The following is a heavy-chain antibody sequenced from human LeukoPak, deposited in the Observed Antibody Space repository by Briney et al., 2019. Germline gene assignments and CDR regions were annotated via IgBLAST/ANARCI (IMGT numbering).Heavy chain of an antibody. D-gene: IGHD2-2*01. Sequence: SETLSLTCTVSGGSISSYYRSWIRQPAGKGLEWIGRIYTSGSTNYNPSLKSRVTISVDTSKNQFSLKLSSVTAADTAVYYCARKAAALSAFDNWGQGTTVTVSS. V-gene: IGHV4-4*07. CDR1: GGSISSYY. CDR2: IYTSGST. J-gene: IGHJ3*02. CDR3: ARKAAALSAFDN.